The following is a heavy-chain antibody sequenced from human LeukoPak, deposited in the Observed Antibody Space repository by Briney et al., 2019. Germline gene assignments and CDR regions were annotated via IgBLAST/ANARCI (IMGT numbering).Heavy chain of an antibody. Sequence: SETLSLTCTVSGGSISSYYWSWIRQPPGKGLEWIGYIYYCGSTNYNPSLKSRVTISVDTSRNQFSLNLSSVTAADTAVYYCARAWFGESAYTFDYWGQGTLVTVSS. CDR3: ARAWFGESAYTFDY. V-gene: IGHV4-59*01. CDR2: IYYCGST. D-gene: IGHD3-10*01. J-gene: IGHJ4*02. CDR1: GGSISSYY.